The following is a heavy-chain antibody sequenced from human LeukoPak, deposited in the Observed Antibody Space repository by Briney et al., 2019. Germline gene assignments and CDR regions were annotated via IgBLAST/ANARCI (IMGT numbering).Heavy chain of an antibody. D-gene: IGHD4-17*01. CDR3: ARAVKEYYFDY. Sequence: PGGSLRLSCAASGFTFSSYAMHWVRQAPGKGLEWVAVISYDGSNKYYADSVKGRFTISRDNSKNTLYLQMNSLRAEDTAVYYCARAVKEYYFDYWGQGTLVTVSS. CDR2: ISYDGSNK. V-gene: IGHV3-30-3*01. J-gene: IGHJ4*02. CDR1: GFTFSSYA.